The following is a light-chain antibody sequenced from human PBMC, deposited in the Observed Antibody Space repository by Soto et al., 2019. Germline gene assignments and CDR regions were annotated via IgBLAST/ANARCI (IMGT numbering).Light chain of an antibody. Sequence: DIQMTQSPSTLSGSVVDRVTITCLASQTISSWLAWYQQKPGTAPKLLIYSASSLYTGVPSRFSGSGSGTDFTLTISSLQPEDFATYYCQQANTFALTFGGGTKVDIK. CDR3: QQANTFALT. V-gene: IGKV1-12*01. CDR2: SAS. J-gene: IGKJ4*01. CDR1: QTISSW.